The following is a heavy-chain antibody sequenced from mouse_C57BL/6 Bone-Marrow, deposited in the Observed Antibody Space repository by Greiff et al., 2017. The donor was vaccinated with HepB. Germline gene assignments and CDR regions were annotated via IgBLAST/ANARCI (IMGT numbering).Heavy chain of an antibody. J-gene: IGHJ3*01. Sequence: VQLKQSGAELVRPGASVKLSCTASGFNIKDDYMHWVKQRPEQGLEWIGWIDPENGDTEYASKFQGKATITADTSSNTAYLQLSSLTSEDTAVYYCTTRYYYGSSPPFAYWGQGTLVTVSA. V-gene: IGHV14-4*01. CDR1: GFNIKDDY. CDR3: TTRYYYGSSPPFAY. CDR2: IDPENGDT. D-gene: IGHD1-1*01.